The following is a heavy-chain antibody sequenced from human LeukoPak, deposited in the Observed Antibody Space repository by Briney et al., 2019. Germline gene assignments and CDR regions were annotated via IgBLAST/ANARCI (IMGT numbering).Heavy chain of an antibody. D-gene: IGHD2-21*01. CDR1: GFTFSDYY. Sequence: PGGSLRLSCAASGFTFSDYYMSWIRQAPGKGLKWVSYISSSSSYTNYADSVKGRFTISRDNAKNSLYLQMNSLRAEDTAVYYCAREVRSPYYDYWGQGTLVTVSS. CDR2: ISSSSSYT. J-gene: IGHJ4*02. V-gene: IGHV3-11*06. CDR3: AREVRSPYYDY.